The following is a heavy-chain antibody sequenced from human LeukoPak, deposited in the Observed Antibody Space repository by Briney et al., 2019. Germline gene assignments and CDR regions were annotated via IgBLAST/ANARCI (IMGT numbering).Heavy chain of an antibody. CDR1: GGSFSGYY. CDR2: INHSGST. J-gene: IGHJ4*02. D-gene: IGHD2-2*01. Sequence: PSETLSLTCAVYGGSFSGYYWSWIRQPPGKGLEWIGEINHSGSTNYNPSLKSRVTISVDTSKNQFSLKLSSVTAADTAVYYCARMRLGYCSSTSCFAAPFDYWGQGTLVTVSS. V-gene: IGHV4-34*01. CDR3: ARMRLGYCSSTSCFAAPFDY.